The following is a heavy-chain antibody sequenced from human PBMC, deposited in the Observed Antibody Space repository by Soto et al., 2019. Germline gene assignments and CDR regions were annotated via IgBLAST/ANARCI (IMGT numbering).Heavy chain of an antibody. J-gene: IGHJ4*02. CDR3: AKARRAGGNYGFYSDF. Sequence: EVQLLESGGGLVQPGGSLRLSCAASGFTFSSYGMTWVRQAPGKGLEWVSFSSDTGAGTYYADSVNGRFTISRDNSKNTLYLQMTSLRADDTAVYYCAKARRAGGNYGFYSDFWSQGALVIVSS. D-gene: IGHD1-7*01. CDR1: GFTFSSYG. V-gene: IGHV3-23*01. CDR2: SSDTGAGT.